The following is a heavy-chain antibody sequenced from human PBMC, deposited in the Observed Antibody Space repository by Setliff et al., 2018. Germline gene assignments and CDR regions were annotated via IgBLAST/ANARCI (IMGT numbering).Heavy chain of an antibody. V-gene: IGHV4-39*01. D-gene: IGHD2-15*01. CDR1: DDSFTSSRYY. J-gene: IGHJ4*01. Sequence: PSETLSLPCTVSDDSFTSSRYYWGWIRQAPGSGLEWIGSISYSGTPYYNASVESRVTISIDTSRNQFSLELRSVNVADTATYYCVRPGGTTVVARHFDYWGSGILVTVSS. CDR2: ISYSGTP. CDR3: VRPGGTTVVARHFDY.